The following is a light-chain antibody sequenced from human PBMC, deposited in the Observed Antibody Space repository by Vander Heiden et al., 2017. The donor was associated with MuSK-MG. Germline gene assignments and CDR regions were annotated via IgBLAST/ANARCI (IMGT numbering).Light chain of an antibody. J-gene: IGLJ1*01. CDR3: SSYTSSSTRV. CDR2: DVS. CDR1: SSDVGGYNY. V-gene: IGLV2-14*01. Sequence: QSALTQPASVSGSPGQSSTISCTGTSSDVGGYNYVSWYQQHPGKALKLMIYDVSKRPAAVATRFSGSKSGNTASLTISGPAEEAAADYYYSSYTSSSTRVFGTGTKVTVL.